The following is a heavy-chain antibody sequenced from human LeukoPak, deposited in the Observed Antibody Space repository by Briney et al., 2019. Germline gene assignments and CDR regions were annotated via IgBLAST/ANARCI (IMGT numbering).Heavy chain of an antibody. J-gene: IGHJ4*02. Sequence: PGGSLRLSCAASGFTFSSYAMHWVRQAPGKGLEWVAVISYDGSNKYYADSVKGRFTISRDNSKNTLYLQMNSLRAEGTAVYYCAKGAYDYVWGSYRFSQDYWGQGTLVTVSS. CDR3: AKGAYDYVWGSYRFSQDY. CDR2: ISYDGSNK. D-gene: IGHD3-16*02. CDR1: GFTFSSYA. V-gene: IGHV3-30-3*01.